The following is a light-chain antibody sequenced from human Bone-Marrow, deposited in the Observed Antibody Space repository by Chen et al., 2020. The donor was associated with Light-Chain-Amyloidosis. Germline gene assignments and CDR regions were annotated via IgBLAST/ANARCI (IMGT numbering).Light chain of an antibody. CDR1: SNDVGGYNL. CDR2: EVN. J-gene: IGLJ1*01. Sequence: QSALTQPASVFGSPGPSVTISFPGTSNDVGGYNLVSWYQQYPGEAPKLIIYEVNKRPSGLSNRFSGSKSDNTASLTISGLQAADEADYYCCSYAGSSTDVFGTGTKVTVL. CDR3: CSYAGSSTDV. V-gene: IGLV2-23*02.